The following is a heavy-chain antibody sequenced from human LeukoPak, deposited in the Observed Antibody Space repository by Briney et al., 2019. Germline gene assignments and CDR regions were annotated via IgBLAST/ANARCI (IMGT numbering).Heavy chain of an antibody. V-gene: IGHV1-2*02. J-gene: IGHJ6*03. CDR2: INPNSGGT. CDR3: ARDLTYYYGSGSYPSTYYYYYMDV. D-gene: IGHD3-10*01. CDR1: GYTFTGYY. Sequence: ASVKVSCKASGYTFTGYYMHWVRQAPGQGLEWMGWINPNSGGTNYAQKFQGRVTMTRDTSISTAYMELSRLRSDDTAVYYCARDLTYYYGSGSYPSTYYYYYMDVWGKGTTVTVSS.